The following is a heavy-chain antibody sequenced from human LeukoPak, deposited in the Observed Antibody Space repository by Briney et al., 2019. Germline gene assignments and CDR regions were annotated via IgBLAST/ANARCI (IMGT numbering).Heavy chain of an antibody. D-gene: IGHD5-12*01. Sequence: PGGSLRLSCAASGFTFSGYSMNWVRQAPGKGLELVSYISSSSRTIYYADSVKGRFTISRDDAQNSLYLQMNSLRAEDTAVYYCARDSLIGSGYDPYWGQGTLVTVSS. V-gene: IGHV3-48*01. CDR1: GFTFSGYS. CDR2: ISSSSRTI. CDR3: ARDSLIGSGYDPY. J-gene: IGHJ4*02.